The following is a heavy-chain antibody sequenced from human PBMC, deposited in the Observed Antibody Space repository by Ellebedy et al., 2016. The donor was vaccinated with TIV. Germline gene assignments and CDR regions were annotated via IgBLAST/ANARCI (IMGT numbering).Heavy chain of an antibody. D-gene: IGHD3-22*01. CDR1: GYTFTSYD. CDR2: MNPNSGNT. Sequence: ASVKVSXXASGYTFTSYDINWVRQATGQGLEWMRWMNPNSGNTGYAQKFQGRVTMTRNTSISTAYMELSSLRSEDTAVYYCARISRGLSSGYRYWGQGTLVTVSS. J-gene: IGHJ4*02. CDR3: ARISRGLSSGYRY. V-gene: IGHV1-8*01.